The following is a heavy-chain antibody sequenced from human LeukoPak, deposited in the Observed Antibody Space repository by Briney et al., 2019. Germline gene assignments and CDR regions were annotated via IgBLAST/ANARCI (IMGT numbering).Heavy chain of an antibody. J-gene: IGHJ6*03. Sequence: PGGSLRLSCAASGFTFSSYSMNWVRQAPGKGLEWVSSISSSSSYIYYADSVKGRFTISRDNAKNSLYLQMNSLRAEDTAVYYCARAVAAPYYYYYMDVWGKGTTVTVSS. D-gene: IGHD6-19*01. CDR3: ARAVAAPYYYYYMDV. CDR2: ISSSSSYI. CDR1: GFTFSSYS. V-gene: IGHV3-21*01.